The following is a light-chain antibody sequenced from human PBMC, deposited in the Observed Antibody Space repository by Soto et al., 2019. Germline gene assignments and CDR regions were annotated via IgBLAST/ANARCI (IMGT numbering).Light chain of an antibody. J-gene: IGLJ1*01. CDR3: CSYAGSFYV. CDR1: SSDVGGYNY. Sequence: QSALTQPRSVSGSPGQSVTISCTGTSSDVGGYNYVSWYQQHPGKAPKLMIYEVSKRPSGVPDRFSGSKSGKTASLTISGLQAEDEADYYGCSYAGSFYVFGTGTKLTVL. V-gene: IGLV2-11*01. CDR2: EVS.